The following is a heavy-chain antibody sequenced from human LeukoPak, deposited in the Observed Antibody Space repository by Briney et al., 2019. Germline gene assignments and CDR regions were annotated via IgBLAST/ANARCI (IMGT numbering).Heavy chain of an antibody. Sequence: GSLRLSCAASGFTCSDYYMTWIRQAPGKGLEWISYISSGTTTRYYADSVKGRFTISRDNAKNSLNLQMNSLRAEDTGVYYCARGGIFTPMAEFDSWGQGTLVTVS. CDR3: ARGGIFTPMAEFDS. CDR2: ISSGTTTR. J-gene: IGHJ4*02. D-gene: IGHD1-26*01. V-gene: IGHV3-11*01. CDR1: GFTCSDYY.